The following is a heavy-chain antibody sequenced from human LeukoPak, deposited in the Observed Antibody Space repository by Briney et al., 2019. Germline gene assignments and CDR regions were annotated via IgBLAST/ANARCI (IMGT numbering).Heavy chain of an antibody. Sequence: GASVKVSCRASGYTFTVYYIRWVRQGPGQGLEWMGGINPQSAGTNYAQKFQGRVTMTRDTSMSTAYMELSSLRSDDPAVYFFASSINRPFNDFDPWGQGTLVTVSS. CDR3: ASSINRPFNDFDP. CDR2: INPQSAGT. V-gene: IGHV1-2*02. D-gene: IGHD1-1*01. J-gene: IGHJ5*02. CDR1: GYTFTVYY.